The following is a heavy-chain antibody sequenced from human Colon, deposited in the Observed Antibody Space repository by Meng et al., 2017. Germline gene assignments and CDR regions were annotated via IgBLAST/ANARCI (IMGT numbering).Heavy chain of an antibody. CDR1: GDSIRTDKW. CDR3: ARDRLRQLDL. Sequence: QVQLQESGPGLVKTSGTLSPTCAVSGDSIRTDKWWSWVRQPPGKGLEWIGEVYHSGDTNYNPSLKSRVTISSDTSKNQFSLELRSVTAADTAVYYCARDRLRQLDLWGRGTLVTVSS. CDR2: VYHSGDT. D-gene: IGHD1-1*01. J-gene: IGHJ4*01. V-gene: IGHV4-4*02.